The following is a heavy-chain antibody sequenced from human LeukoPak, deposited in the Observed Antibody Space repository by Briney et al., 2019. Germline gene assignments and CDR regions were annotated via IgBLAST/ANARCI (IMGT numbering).Heavy chain of an antibody. CDR3: ARGYREYSSGWYYFDY. CDR1: GYSISSGYY. J-gene: IGHJ4*02. Sequence: SETLSLTCTVSGYSISSGYYWGWIRQPPGKGLEWIGYIYYSGSTNYNPSLKSRVTISVDTSKNQFSLKLSSVTAADTAVYYCARGYREYSSGWYYFDYWGQGTLVTVSS. D-gene: IGHD6-19*01. V-gene: IGHV4-61*01. CDR2: IYYSGST.